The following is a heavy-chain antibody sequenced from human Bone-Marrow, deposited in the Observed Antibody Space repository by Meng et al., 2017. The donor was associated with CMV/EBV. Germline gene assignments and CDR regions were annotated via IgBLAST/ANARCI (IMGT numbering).Heavy chain of an antibody. Sequence: SETLSLTCAVSGDSISGSTYYWGWIRQPPGKGLEWIGSVYYTGRAYYNPSLKSRITISVDTSKNQFSLKVNSVTAADTAVYYCARGRVVVGVGMDVWGQGTTVTVSS. D-gene: IGHD1-26*01. CDR2: VYYTGRA. V-gene: IGHV4-39*07. J-gene: IGHJ6*02. CDR1: GDSISGSTYY. CDR3: ARGRVVVGVGMDV.